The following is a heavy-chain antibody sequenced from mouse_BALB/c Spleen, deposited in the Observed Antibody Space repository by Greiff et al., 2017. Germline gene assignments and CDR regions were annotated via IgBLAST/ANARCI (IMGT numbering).Heavy chain of an antibody. Sequence: VQLQQSGPELGKPGASVKISCKASGYSFTGYNMYWVKQSHRKSLEWIGYIDPYNGGTSYNQKSKGKATLTVDKSSSTAYMQLSSLTSEDSAVYCCARWDGIPMDYWGQGTSVTVSA. V-gene: IGHV1S135*01. CDR1: GYSFTGYN. CDR3: ARWDGIPMDY. D-gene: IGHD2-1*01. CDR2: IDPYNGGT. J-gene: IGHJ4*01.